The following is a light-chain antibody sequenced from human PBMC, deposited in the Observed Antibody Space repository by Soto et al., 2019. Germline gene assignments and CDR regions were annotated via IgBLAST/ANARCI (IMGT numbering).Light chain of an antibody. J-gene: IGKJ1*01. CDR1: QSISSW. CDR2: KAS. CDR3: QQYNSSSWT. Sequence: DIQMTQSPSTLSASVGDRVTITCRASQSISSWLAWYQQKPGKAPKLLIYKASSLESGVPSRFSGCGSGTEFTLTISSLQPDDFATYYCQQYNSSSWTFGQGTKVEIK. V-gene: IGKV1-5*03.